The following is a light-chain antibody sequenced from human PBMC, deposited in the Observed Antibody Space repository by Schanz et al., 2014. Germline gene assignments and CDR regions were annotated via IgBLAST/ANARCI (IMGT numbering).Light chain of an antibody. CDR3: QSYDVSLSGFVV. CDR2: RNT. J-gene: IGLJ2*01. Sequence: QSVLTQPPSVSGAPGQRVTISCTASSSNIGAGYDVHWYQQLPGTAPKLLIYRNTNRPSGVPDRFSGSKSGTSASLAITGLQPEDDADYYCQSYDVSLSGFVVFGGGTKLTVL. CDR1: SSNIGAGYD. V-gene: IGLV1-40*01.